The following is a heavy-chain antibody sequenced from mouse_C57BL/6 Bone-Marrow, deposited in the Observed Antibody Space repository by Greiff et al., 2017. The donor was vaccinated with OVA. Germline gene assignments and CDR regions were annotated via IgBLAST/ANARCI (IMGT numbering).Heavy chain of an antibody. D-gene: IGHD1-1*01. CDR1: GYTFTSYW. CDR3: ARPYYGSSRWYFDV. J-gene: IGHJ1*03. V-gene: IGHV1-61*01. CDR2: IYPSDSET. Sequence: QVQLKESGAELVRPGSSVKLSCKASGYTFTSYWMDWVKQRPGQGLEWIGNIYPSDSETHYNQKFKDKATLTVDKSSSTAYMQLSSLTSEDSAVYYCARPYYGSSRWYFDVWGTGTTVTVSS.